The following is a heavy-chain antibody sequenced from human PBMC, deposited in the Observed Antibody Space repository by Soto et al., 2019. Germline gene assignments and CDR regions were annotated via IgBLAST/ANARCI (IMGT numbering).Heavy chain of an antibody. CDR2: IYHSGST. CDR3: ARNPTVTTPNYFDY. CDR1: DGSIRNHNW. Sequence: SETLSLTCAVSDGSIRNHNWWSWVRQPPGKGLEWIGDIYHSGSTNSNPSLKSRVTISVDKSKNQFSLTLNSVTAADTAVYYCARNPTVTTPNYFDYWGQGTLVTVSS. J-gene: IGHJ4*02. D-gene: IGHD4-17*01. V-gene: IGHV4-4*02.